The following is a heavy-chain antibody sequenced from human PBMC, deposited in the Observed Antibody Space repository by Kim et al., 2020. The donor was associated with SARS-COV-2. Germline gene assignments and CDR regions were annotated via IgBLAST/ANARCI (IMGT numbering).Heavy chain of an antibody. J-gene: IGHJ4*02. D-gene: IGHD6-13*01. CDR3: ARELSWYSRDFDY. Sequence: YSQKFQGRVTITRDTSASTAYMELSSLRSEDTAVYYCARELSWYSRDFDYWGQGTLVTVSS. V-gene: IGHV1-3*01.